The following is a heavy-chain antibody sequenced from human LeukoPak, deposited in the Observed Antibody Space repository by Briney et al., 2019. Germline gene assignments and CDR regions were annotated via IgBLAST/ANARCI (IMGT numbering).Heavy chain of an antibody. CDR3: ARGRYQLPEIDY. Sequence: SETLSLTCTVSGGSISSYYWSWIRQPPGKGLEWIGYIYYSGSTNYNPSLKSRVTISVETSKNQFSLKLSSVTAADTAVYYCARGRYQLPEIDYWGQGTLVTVSS. CDR1: GGSISSYY. D-gene: IGHD2-2*01. V-gene: IGHV4-59*01. CDR2: IYYSGST. J-gene: IGHJ4*02.